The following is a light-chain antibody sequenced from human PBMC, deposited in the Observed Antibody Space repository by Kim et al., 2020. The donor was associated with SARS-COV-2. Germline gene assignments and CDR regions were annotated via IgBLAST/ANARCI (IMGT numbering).Light chain of an antibody. Sequence: QSALTQPLSASGSPGQSVTISCTGSSSDIGAYENVSWYQQHPGKAPKLMISEVSKRSSGVPDRFSGSKSGNTASLTVSGLQAEDEADYYCCSYARTSYVFGTGTKVTVL. CDR3: CSYARTSYV. CDR1: SSDIGAYEN. V-gene: IGLV2-8*01. CDR2: EVS. J-gene: IGLJ1*01.